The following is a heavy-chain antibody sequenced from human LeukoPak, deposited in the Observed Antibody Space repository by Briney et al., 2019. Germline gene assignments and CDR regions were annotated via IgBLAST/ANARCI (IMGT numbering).Heavy chain of an antibody. V-gene: IGHV3-21*01. D-gene: IGHD2-15*01. J-gene: IGHJ4*02. Sequence: GGSLRLSCAASGFTSSSYSMNWVRQAPGKGLEWVSSISTSSSYIYYADSVKDRFTISRDNAKNSLYLQMNSLRAEDTAVYYCARDLQLLRVTYYFDYWGQGTLVTVSS. CDR2: ISTSSSYI. CDR3: ARDLQLLRVTYYFDY. CDR1: GFTSSSYS.